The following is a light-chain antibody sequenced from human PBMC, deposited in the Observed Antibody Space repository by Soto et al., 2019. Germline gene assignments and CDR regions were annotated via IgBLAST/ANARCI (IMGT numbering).Light chain of an antibody. CDR2: GAS. J-gene: IGKJ1*01. V-gene: IGKV3-20*01. Sequence: EIVLTQSPGTLSLSPGDRATLSCRASQSVNSNYLAWYQRKPGQAPRLLIYGASNRATDIPYRFSASGSGTDFTLAITRLEAADFAVYYCQQYDSTPPTCGQGTKVEVK. CDR3: QQYDSTPPT. CDR1: QSVNSNY.